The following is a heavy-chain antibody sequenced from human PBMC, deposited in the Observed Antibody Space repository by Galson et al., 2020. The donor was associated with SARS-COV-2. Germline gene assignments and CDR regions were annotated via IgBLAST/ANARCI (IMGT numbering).Heavy chain of an antibody. Sequence: SCAASGFTFSSYGMHWVRQAPGKGLEWVAVIWYDGSNKYYADSVKGRFTISRDNSKNTLYLQMNSLRAEDTAVYYCAKGSGGNWNYDYMDVWGKGTTVTVSS. CDR3: AKGSGGNWNYDYMDV. D-gene: IGHD3-16*01. J-gene: IGHJ6*03. V-gene: IGHV3-33*06. CDR1: GFTFSSYG. CDR2: IWYDGSNK.